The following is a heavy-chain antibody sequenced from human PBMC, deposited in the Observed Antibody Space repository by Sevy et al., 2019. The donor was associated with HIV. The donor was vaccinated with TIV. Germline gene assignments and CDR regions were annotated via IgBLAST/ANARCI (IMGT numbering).Heavy chain of an antibody. V-gene: IGHV3-73*01. D-gene: IGHD3-22*01. J-gene: IGHJ5*02. CDR1: GFTFSGSA. Sequence: GGSLRLSCAASGFTFSGSAMHWVRQPSGKGLEWVGRIRSKANSYATAYAASVKGRFTISRDDSKNTAYLQMNSLKTEDTAVYYCTRPNPGIGYYYDSSGYSNNWFDPWGQGTLVTVSS. CDR2: IRSKANSYAT. CDR3: TRPNPGIGYYYDSSGYSNNWFDP.